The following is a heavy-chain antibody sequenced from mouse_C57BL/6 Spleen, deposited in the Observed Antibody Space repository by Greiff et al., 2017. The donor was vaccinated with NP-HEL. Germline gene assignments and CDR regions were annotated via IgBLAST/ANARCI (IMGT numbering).Heavy chain of an antibody. CDR3: ARGTAYYAMDY. V-gene: IGHV7-3*01. J-gene: IGHJ4*01. Sequence: EVKLMESGGGLVQPGGSLSLSCAASGFTFTDYYMSWVRQPPGKALEWLGFIRNKANGYTTEYSASVKGRFTISRDNSQSILYLQMNALRAEDSATYYCARGTAYYAMDYWGQGTSVTVSS. CDR2: IRNKANGYTT. D-gene: IGHD1-2*01. CDR1: GFTFTDYY.